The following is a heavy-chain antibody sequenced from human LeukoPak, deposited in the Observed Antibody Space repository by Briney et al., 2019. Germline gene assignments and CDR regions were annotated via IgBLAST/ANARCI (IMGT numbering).Heavy chain of an antibody. J-gene: IGHJ4*02. CDR3: ARDTMVLFDY. CDR1: GGSISSGSYY. D-gene: IGHD3-10*01. Sequence: SETLSLTCTVSGGSISSGSYYWSWIRQPAGKGLEWIGRIYTSGSTNYNPSLKSRVTISVDTSKNQFSLRLSSVTAADTAVHYCARDTMVLFDYWGQGTLVTVSS. V-gene: IGHV4-61*02. CDR2: IYTSGST.